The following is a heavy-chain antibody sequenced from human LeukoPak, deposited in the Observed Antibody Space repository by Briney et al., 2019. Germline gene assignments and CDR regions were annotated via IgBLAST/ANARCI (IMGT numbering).Heavy chain of an antibody. V-gene: IGHV1-69*04. CDR2: IIPIFGIA. CDR3: ARDQGPEYSSSWYDY. J-gene: IGHJ4*02. Sequence: SVKVSCKASGGTFSSYAISWVRQAPGQGLEWMGRIIPIFGIANYAQKFQGRVTITADKSTSTAYMELSSLRSEDTAVYYCARDQGPEYSSSWYDYWGQGTLVTVPS. CDR1: GGTFSSYA. D-gene: IGHD6-13*01.